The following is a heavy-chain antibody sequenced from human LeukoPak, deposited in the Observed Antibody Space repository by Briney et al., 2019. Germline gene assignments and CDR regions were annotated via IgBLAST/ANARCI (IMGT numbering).Heavy chain of an antibody. CDR2: IYYSGST. Sequence: SETLSLTCTVSGGSIGIISDYWGWIRQPPGRGLEWFGVIYYSGSTYNNPSLKSRVTISGDTSKNQFSLKLSSVTAADTAVYYCARRTEYCSSTSCYKGMDVWGPGTTVTVSS. CDR1: GGSIGIISDY. D-gene: IGHD2-2*02. CDR3: ARRTEYCSSTSCYKGMDV. J-gene: IGHJ6*02. V-gene: IGHV4-39*01.